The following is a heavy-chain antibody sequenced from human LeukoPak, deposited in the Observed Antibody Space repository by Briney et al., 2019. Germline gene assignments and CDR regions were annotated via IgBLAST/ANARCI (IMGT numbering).Heavy chain of an antibody. CDR3: ARDDGCCSYKYQLGAFDI. CDR1: GYTFTGYY. Sequence: ASVKVSCKASGYTFTGYYMHWVRQAPGQGLEWMGWINPNSGGTNYAQKFQGRVTMTRNTSISTAYMELSSLRAEDTAMYYCARDDGCCSYKYQLGAFDIWGQGTMVTVSS. CDR2: INPNSGGT. J-gene: IGHJ3*02. V-gene: IGHV1-2*02. D-gene: IGHD1-1*01.